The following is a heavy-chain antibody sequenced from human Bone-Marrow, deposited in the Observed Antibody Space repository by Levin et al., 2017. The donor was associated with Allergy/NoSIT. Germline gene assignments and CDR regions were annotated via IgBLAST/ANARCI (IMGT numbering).Heavy chain of an antibody. J-gene: IGHJ6*03. Sequence: GESLKISCAASGFTFSSYDMHWVRQATGKGLEWVSAIGTAGDPYYPGSVKGRFTISRENAKNSLYLQMNSLRAGDTAVYYCARDPLITFGGVIVLYYYYMDVWGKGTTVTVSS. CDR1: GFTFSSYD. V-gene: IGHV3-13*05. CDR3: ARDPLITFGGVIVLYYYYMDV. D-gene: IGHD3-16*02. CDR2: IGTAGDP.